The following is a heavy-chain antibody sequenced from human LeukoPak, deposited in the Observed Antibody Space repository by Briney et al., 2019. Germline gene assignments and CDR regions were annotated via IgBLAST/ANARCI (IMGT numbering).Heavy chain of an antibody. CDR1: GYTLTELS. Sequence: ASVKVSCKVSGYTLTELSMHWVRQAPGKGLEWMGGFDPEDGETIYAQKFQGRVTMTEDTSTDTAYMELSSLRSEDTAVYYCATPATVTTYTAYYFDYWGQGTLVTVSS. J-gene: IGHJ4*02. V-gene: IGHV1-24*01. CDR3: ATPATVTTYTAYYFDY. CDR2: FDPEDGET. D-gene: IGHD4-17*01.